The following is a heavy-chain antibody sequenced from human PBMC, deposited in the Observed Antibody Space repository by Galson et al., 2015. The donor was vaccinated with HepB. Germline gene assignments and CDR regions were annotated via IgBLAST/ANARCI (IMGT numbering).Heavy chain of an antibody. CDR3: ARGRITIVRGGRRWFDP. D-gene: IGHD3-10*01. Sequence: SVKVSCKASGYIFTGYAMNWVRQAPGQGLEYMGWINTNTGNPTYAQGFTGRFVFSLDTSVSTAYLHISSLEAEDTAVYYCARGRITIVRGGRRWFDPWGPGTLVTVSS. CDR2: INTNTGNP. V-gene: IGHV7-4-1*02. CDR1: GYIFTGYA. J-gene: IGHJ5*02.